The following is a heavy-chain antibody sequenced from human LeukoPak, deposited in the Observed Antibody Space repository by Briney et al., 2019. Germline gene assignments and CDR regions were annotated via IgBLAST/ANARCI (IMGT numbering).Heavy chain of an antibody. CDR2: IIPILGIA. Sequence: ASVKVSCKASGGTFSSYAISWVRQAPGQGLEWMGRIIPILGIANYAQKFQGRVTITADKSTSTAYMELSSLRSEDTAVYYCATDSRYGSGSYSLWGQGTLVTVSS. V-gene: IGHV1-69*04. J-gene: IGHJ4*02. CDR1: GGTFSSYA. D-gene: IGHD3-10*01. CDR3: ATDSRYGSGSYSL.